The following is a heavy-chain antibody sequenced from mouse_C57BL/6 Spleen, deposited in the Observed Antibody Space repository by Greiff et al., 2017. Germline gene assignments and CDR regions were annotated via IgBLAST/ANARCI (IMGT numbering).Heavy chain of an antibody. J-gene: IGHJ1*03. D-gene: IGHD2-4*01. CDR2: IDPSDSYT. V-gene: IGHV1-69*01. Sequence: VQLQQPGAELVMPGASVKLSCKASGYTFTSYWMHWVKQRPGQGLEWIGEIDPSDSYTNYNQKFKGKSTLTVDKSSSTAYMQLSSLTSEDAAVYYCARSYDYDYWYFDVWGTGTTVTVSS. CDR1: GYTFTSYW. CDR3: ARSYDYDYWYFDV.